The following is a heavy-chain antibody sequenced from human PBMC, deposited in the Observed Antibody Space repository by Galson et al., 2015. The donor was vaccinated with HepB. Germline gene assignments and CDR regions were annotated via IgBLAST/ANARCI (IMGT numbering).Heavy chain of an antibody. Sequence: SGAEVKKPGESLRISCKGSGYSFTSYAMSWVRQAPGKGLEWVSAISGSGGSTYYADSVKGRFTISRDNSKNTLYLQMNSLRAEDTAVYYCAKEADRSFGERISVAAPIDYWGQGTLVTVSS. CDR2: ISGSGGST. CDR1: GYSFTSYA. V-gene: IGHV3-23*01. J-gene: IGHJ4*02. D-gene: IGHD3-10*01. CDR3: AKEADRSFGERISVAAPIDY.